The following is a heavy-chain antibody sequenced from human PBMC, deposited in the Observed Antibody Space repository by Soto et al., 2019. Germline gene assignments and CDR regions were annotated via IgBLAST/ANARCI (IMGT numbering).Heavy chain of an antibody. J-gene: IGHJ4*02. CDR3: AFLDTSLDFDF. CDR1: GYSFTTYW. V-gene: IGHV5-51*01. CDR2: LDPSDSYT. Sequence: GESLKISCKASGYSFTTYWIGWVRQMPGKGLDWMGVLDPSDSYTHYSPSFHGHVTISADNAISTAYLQWSNLRASDTAIYYCAFLDTSLDFDFWGQGTLVTVSS. D-gene: IGHD3-3*02.